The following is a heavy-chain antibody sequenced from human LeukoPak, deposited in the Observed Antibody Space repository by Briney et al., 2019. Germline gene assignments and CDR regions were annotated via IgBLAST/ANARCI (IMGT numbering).Heavy chain of an antibody. V-gene: IGHV1-2*06. Sequence: ASVKVSCKASGYTFTGYYMHWVRQAPGQGLEWMGRINPNSGGTNYAQKFQGRVTTTRDTSISTAYMELSRLGSDDTAVYYCTPLGYCSGGSCYHHRYFDYWGQGTLVTVSS. CDR1: GYTFTGYY. J-gene: IGHJ4*02. CDR2: INPNSGGT. CDR3: TPLGYCSGGSCYHHRYFDY. D-gene: IGHD2-15*01.